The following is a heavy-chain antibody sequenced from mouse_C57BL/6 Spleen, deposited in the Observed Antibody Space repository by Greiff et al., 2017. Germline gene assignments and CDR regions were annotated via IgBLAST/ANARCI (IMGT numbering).Heavy chain of an antibody. CDR2: ISGGGGNP. J-gene: IGHJ2*01. CDR1: GFTFSSYT. D-gene: IGHD1-1*01. Sequence: EVKLMESGGGLVKPGGSLKLSCAASGFTFSSYTLSWVRQTPEKRLEWVATISGGGGNPYYPDSVKGRFTISRDNAKNTLYLQMSILRSEDTALYYCARHERVITTVVEYFDYWGQGTTLTVSS. CDR3: ARHERVITTVVEYFDY. V-gene: IGHV5-9*01.